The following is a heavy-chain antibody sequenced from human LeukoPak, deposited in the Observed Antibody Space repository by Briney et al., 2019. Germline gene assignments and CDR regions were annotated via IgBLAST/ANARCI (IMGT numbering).Heavy chain of an antibody. V-gene: IGHV4-61*08. Sequence: SETLSLTCTVSGGSVSSGDYYWTWIRQPPGKGLEWIGYIYYSGSTNYNPSLKSRVTISVDTSKNQFSLKLSSVTAADTAVNYCARDRGAPGYNWFDPWGQGTLVTVSS. CDR2: IYYSGST. J-gene: IGHJ5*02. CDR1: GGSVSSGDYY. D-gene: IGHD3-10*01. CDR3: ARDRGAPGYNWFDP.